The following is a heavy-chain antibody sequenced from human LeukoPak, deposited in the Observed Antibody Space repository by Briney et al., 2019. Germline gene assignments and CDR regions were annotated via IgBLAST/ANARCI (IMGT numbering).Heavy chain of an antibody. D-gene: IGHD5-18*01. J-gene: IGHJ4*02. CDR3: ARDELSRGYSYGFDY. Sequence: ASVKVSCKASGYTFTSYGISWVRQAPGQGLEWMGWISAYNGNTNYAQKLQGRVTMTTDTSTSTAYMELRSLRSDDTAVYYCARDELSRGYSYGFDYWGQGTLATVSS. V-gene: IGHV1-18*01. CDR1: GYTFTSYG. CDR2: ISAYNGNT.